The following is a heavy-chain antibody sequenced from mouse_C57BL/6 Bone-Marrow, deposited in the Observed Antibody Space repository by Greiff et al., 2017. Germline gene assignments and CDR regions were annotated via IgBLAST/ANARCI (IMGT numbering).Heavy chain of an antibody. CDR3: ARDLKDY. V-gene: IGHV5-4*01. J-gene: IGHJ4*01. CDR2: ISDGGSYT. CDR1: GFTFSSYA. Sequence: EVKVEESGGGLVKPGGSLKLSCAASGFTFSSYAMSWVRQTPEKRLEWVATISDGGSYTYYPDNVKGRFTISRDNAKNNLYLQMSHLKSEDTAMYYCARDLKDYWGQGTSVTVSS.